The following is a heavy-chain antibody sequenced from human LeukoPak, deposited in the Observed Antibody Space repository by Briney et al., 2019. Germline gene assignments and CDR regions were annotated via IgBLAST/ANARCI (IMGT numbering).Heavy chain of an antibody. V-gene: IGHV3-7*01. D-gene: IGHD1-26*01. CDR1: GFTFSSYW. J-gene: IGHJ4*02. Sequence: GGSLRLSCAASGFTFSSYWMSWVRQAPGKGLEWVANIKQDGSEKYYVDSVKGRFTISRDNAKNSLYLQMNSLRAEDTAVYYCARVYPWYRGSFKFDYWGQGTLVTVSS. CDR2: IKQDGSEK. CDR3: ARVYPWYRGSFKFDY.